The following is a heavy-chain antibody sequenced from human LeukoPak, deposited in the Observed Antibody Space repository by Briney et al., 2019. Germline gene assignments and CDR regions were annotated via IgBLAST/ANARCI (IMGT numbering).Heavy chain of an antibody. CDR3: ARDSVEAAGFDY. CDR1: GFAFTSYG. CDR2: IWYDGSNK. D-gene: IGHD6-13*01. V-gene: IGHV3-33*01. J-gene: IGHJ4*02. Sequence: GRSLRLSCAASGFAFTSYGMHCGPEAPGKGLERVAVIWYDGSNKYYADSVKGRFTISRDNSKNTLYLQMNSLRDEDTAVYYCARDSVEAAGFDYWGQGTLVTVSP.